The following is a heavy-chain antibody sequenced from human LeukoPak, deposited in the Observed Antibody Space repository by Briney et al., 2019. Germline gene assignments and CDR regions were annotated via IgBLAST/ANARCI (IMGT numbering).Heavy chain of an antibody. CDR1: GFRFSSFG. Sequence: ASVKLSCKASGFRFSSFGVSWVRQAPGQGLEWMGWISTYFGVTHYAEKFEDRVTMTIDTSTTTAYMELRSLRYDDTAVYYCARDSDYSGNGNGDWFDPWGQGTVVTVSS. CDR2: ISTYFGVT. J-gene: IGHJ5*02. CDR3: ARDSDYSGNGNGDWFDP. V-gene: IGHV1-18*04. D-gene: IGHD4-11*01.